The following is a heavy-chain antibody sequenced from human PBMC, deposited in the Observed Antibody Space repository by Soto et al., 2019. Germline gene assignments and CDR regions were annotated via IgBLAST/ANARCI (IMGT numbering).Heavy chain of an antibody. J-gene: IGHJ4*02. CDR2: TIPLLYTP. CDR1: GGTLSNYA. Sequence: QVQLVQSGAEVKNPGSSVKVSCRASGGTLSNYALNWVRQAPGQGLQWMGGTIPLLYTPTYARQFQDRVTIFADESTNTAFMDLSGLRSDDTAVYYCAIGHSYGQFDLWGQGTLVTVSS. D-gene: IGHD5-18*01. CDR3: AIGHSYGQFDL. V-gene: IGHV1-69*01.